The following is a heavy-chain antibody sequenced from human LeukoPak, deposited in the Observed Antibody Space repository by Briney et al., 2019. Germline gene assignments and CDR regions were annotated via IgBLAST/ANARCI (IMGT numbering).Heavy chain of an antibody. CDR3: ARDGAQAGFDP. Sequence: GSLRLSCAASGFTFSSYCMHWVRQAPGKGLEWVAVIWYDGSNKYYADSVKGRFTISRDNSKNTLYLQMNSLRAEDTAVYYCARDGAQAGFDPWGQGTLVTVSS. V-gene: IGHV3-33*01. D-gene: IGHD3-16*01. J-gene: IGHJ5*02. CDR2: IWYDGSNK. CDR1: GFTFSSYC.